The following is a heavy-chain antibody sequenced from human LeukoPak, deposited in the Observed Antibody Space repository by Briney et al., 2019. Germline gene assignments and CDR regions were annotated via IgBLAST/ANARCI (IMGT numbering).Heavy chain of an antibody. Sequence: GGSLRLSCAAPGFTLSSYWMTWVRQAPGKGLEWVANIKHDGSEKYYVDSVKGRFTISRDNAKNSVYLQMNSLRAEDTAVYYCARGVTTGVDAFDIWGQGTMVTVSS. CDR1: GFTLSSYW. CDR2: IKHDGSEK. D-gene: IGHD4-17*01. J-gene: IGHJ3*02. V-gene: IGHV3-7*01. CDR3: ARGVTTGVDAFDI.